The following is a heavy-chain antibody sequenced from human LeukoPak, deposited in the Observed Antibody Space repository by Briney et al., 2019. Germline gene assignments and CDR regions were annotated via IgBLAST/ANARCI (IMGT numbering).Heavy chain of an antibody. CDR3: ARATRAYSSSWNLGDYYYYYMDV. D-gene: IGHD6-13*01. CDR2: IHYSGST. Sequence: SETLSLTCTVSGASISSHYWSWIRQPPGKGLEWIGFIHYSGSTNYNPSLKSRVTISVDTSKNQFSLKLSSVTAADTAVYYCARATRAYSSSWNLGDYYYYYMDVWGKGTTVTVSS. J-gene: IGHJ6*03. V-gene: IGHV4-59*11. CDR1: GASISSHY.